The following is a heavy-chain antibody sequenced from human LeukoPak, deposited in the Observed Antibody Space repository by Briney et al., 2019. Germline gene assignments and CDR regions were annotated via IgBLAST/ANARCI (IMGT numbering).Heavy chain of an antibody. V-gene: IGHV3-48*02. CDR1: GFTFSSYT. D-gene: IGHD5-18*01. CDR3: ARDGLHTAHFDY. CDR2: VSDSFNK. Sequence: PGGSLRLSCAASGFTFSSYTMNWVRQAPGKGLEWVSTVSDSFNKHYSVSGKGRFTISRDNAGNSLYLQMNSLRDEDTAVYYCARDGLHTAHFDYWGQGTLVTVSS. J-gene: IGHJ4*02.